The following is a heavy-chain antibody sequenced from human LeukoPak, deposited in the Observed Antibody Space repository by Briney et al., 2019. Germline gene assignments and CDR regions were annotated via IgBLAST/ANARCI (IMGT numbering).Heavy chain of an antibody. Sequence: PGGSLRLSCAASGFTFSSYAMSWVRQAPGKGLEWVSAISGSGGSTYYADSVKGRFTISRDNSKNTLYLQMHSLRAEDTAVYYCAKSMSARPSSYFYYMDVWGKGTTVIVSS. CDR1: GFTFSSYA. CDR3: AKSMSARPSSYFYYMDV. D-gene: IGHD6-6*01. CDR2: ISGSGGST. V-gene: IGHV3-23*01. J-gene: IGHJ6*03.